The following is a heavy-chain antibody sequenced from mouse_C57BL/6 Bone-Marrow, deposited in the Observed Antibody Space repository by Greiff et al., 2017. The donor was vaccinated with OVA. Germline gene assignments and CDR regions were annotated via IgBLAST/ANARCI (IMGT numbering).Heavy chain of an antibody. J-gene: IGHJ4*01. CDR3: TREGFYYGNYYAMDY. CDR2: IYPGNSDT. V-gene: IGHV1-5*01. Sequence: VQLQQPGTELVKPGASVKLSCKASGYTFTSYWMHWVKQRPGQGLEWIGAIYPGNSDTSYNQKFKGKAKLTAVTSASTAYMELSSLTNEDSAVYYCTREGFYYGNYYAMDYWGQGTSVTVSS. D-gene: IGHD2-1*01. CDR1: GYTFTSYW.